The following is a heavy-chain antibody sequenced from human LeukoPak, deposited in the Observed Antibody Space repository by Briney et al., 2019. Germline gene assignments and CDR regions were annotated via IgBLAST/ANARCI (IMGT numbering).Heavy chain of an antibody. J-gene: IGHJ6*03. CDR3: ARGAYCGGDCYSADYYYYYMDV. V-gene: IGHV1-18*01. Sequence: ASVKVSCKASGYTFTSYGISWVRQAPVQGLEWMGWISAYNGNTNYAQKLQGRVTMTTDTSTSTAYMELRSLRSDDTAVYYCARGAYCGGDCYSADYYYYYMDVWGKGTTVTVSS. D-gene: IGHD2-21*02. CDR2: ISAYNGNT. CDR1: GYTFTSYG.